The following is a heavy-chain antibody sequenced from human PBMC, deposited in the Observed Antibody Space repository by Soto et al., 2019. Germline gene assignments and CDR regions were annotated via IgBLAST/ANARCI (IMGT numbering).Heavy chain of an antibody. V-gene: IGHV3-53*02. CDR3: ARGPISATGTKGGN. CDR1: GSTVSSSY. J-gene: IGHJ4*02. CDR2: IYSGGST. D-gene: IGHD6-13*01. Sequence: EEHLVETGGGLIQPGGSLNLSCAASGSTVSSSYMSWVRQAPGRGLEWVSIIYSGGSTSYADSVKGRFTVSRDSSKNTLYLQMTSLRTEDTAVYYCARGPISATGTKGGNWGQGTPVTVSS.